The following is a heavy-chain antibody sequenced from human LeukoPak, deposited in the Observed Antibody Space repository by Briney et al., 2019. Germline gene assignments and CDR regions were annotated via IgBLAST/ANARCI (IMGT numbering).Heavy chain of an antibody. Sequence: GGSWKPPCAALGFTSGPYPLNWVGQAPGKGLDWVSYISGPSDTIHYADSVKGRFTISRDNAKNSLYLQMNSLGAEDTAVYYCARDLGRDRYFDSWGQGTLVTVSS. CDR1: GFTSGPYP. V-gene: IGHV3-48*04. CDR2: ISGPSDTI. D-gene: IGHD5-24*01. J-gene: IGHJ4*02. CDR3: ARDLGRDRYFDS.